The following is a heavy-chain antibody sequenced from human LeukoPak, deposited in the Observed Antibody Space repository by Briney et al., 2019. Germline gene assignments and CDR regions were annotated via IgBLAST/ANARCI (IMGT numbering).Heavy chain of an antibody. Sequence: ASVKVSCKASGYTFTSYGISWVRQAPGQGLEWMGWISAYNGNTNYEQKLQGRVTMTTDTSTSTAYMELRSLRSDDTAVYYCARDGWFGELLFYYYGMDVWGQGTTVTVSS. V-gene: IGHV1-18*01. CDR3: ARDGWFGELLFYYYGMDV. CDR1: GYTFTSYG. J-gene: IGHJ6*02. D-gene: IGHD3-10*01. CDR2: ISAYNGNT.